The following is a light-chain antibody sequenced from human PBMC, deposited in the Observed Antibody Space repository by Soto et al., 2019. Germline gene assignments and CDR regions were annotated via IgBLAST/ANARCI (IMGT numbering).Light chain of an antibody. CDR3: SSSRSGTTL. J-gene: IGLJ1*01. V-gene: IGLV2-14*01. Sequence: QSVLTQPASVSGSPGQSITISCTGTSSDIGGYNFVSWYQQHPGRAPKLMIYEVSNRPSGVSDRFSGSKSGNTASLTISGLQADDEGDYYCSSSRSGTTLFGTGTKVT. CDR1: SSDIGGYNF. CDR2: EVS.